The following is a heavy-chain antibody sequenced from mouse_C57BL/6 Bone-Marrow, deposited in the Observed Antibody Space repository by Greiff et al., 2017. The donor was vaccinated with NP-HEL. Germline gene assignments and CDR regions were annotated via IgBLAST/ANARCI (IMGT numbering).Heavy chain of an antibody. Sequence: QVQLKQPGAELVKPGASVKLSCKASGYTFTSYWMHWVKQRPGQGLEWIGMIHPNSGSTKYNEKFKSKATLTVDKSSSTAYMQLSSLTSEDSAVYYCARGGLRRNYYAMDYWGQGTSVTVSS. J-gene: IGHJ4*01. V-gene: IGHV1-64*01. CDR3: ARGGLRRNYYAMDY. CDR2: IHPNSGST. D-gene: IGHD2-4*01. CDR1: GYTFTSYW.